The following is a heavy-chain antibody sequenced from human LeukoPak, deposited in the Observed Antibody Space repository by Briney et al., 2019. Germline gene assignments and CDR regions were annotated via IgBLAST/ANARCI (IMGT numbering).Heavy chain of an antibody. V-gene: IGHV1-8*03. J-gene: IGHJ4*02. CDR2: MNPNSGNT. CDR1: GYTFTSYD. D-gene: IGHD3-22*01. Sequence: GASVKVSCKASGYTFTSYDINWVRQATGQGLERMGWMNPNSGNTGYAQKFQGRVTITRNTSISTAYMELSSLRSEDTAVYYCAREYYYDSSGYQYPQFDYWGQGTLVTVSS. CDR3: AREYYYDSSGYQYPQFDY.